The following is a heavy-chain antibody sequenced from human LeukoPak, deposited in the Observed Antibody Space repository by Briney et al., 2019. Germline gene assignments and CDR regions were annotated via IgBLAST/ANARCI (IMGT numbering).Heavy chain of an antibody. J-gene: IGHJ4*02. CDR1: GDSFSSDSAA. CDR2: TYFRSKWYY. D-gene: IGHD1-26*01. Sequence: SQTLSLTCAISGDSFSSDSAAWNWIRQSPSRGLEWLARTYFRSKWYYDYALAVKGRITINPDTSKNQFSLQLNSVTPEDTAVYFCARDPVGGSTIFDSWGQGTLVTVSS. V-gene: IGHV6-1*01. CDR3: ARDPVGGSTIFDS.